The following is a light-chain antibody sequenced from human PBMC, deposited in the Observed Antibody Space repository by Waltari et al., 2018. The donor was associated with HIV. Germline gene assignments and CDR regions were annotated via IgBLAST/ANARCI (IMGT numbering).Light chain of an antibody. Sequence: QSVLTQPHSVSGAPGQRVTLSCTGSSSNIGAGYASHWYQQLPGTAPKLLIYGNSNRPAGVPDRFSGSKSGTSASLAITGLQAEDEADYYCQSYDSSLSGSRVFGGGTKLTVL. J-gene: IGLJ3*02. CDR1: SSNIGAGYA. CDR3: QSYDSSLSGSRV. CDR2: GNS. V-gene: IGLV1-40*01.